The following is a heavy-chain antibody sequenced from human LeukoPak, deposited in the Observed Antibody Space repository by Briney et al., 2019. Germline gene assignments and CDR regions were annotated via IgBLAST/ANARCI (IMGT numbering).Heavy chain of an antibody. Sequence: PGGSLRLSCAASGFTFSTYAMHWVRQAPGKGLEWVAFTSFDETNKFYADSVEGRFTISRDNSKNTLYLQMNSLRAEDTAVYYCARSSGSYYSFDYWGQGTLVTVSS. D-gene: IGHD1-26*01. J-gene: IGHJ4*02. V-gene: IGHV3-30-3*01. CDR2: TSFDETNK. CDR1: GFTFSTYA. CDR3: ARSSGSYYSFDY.